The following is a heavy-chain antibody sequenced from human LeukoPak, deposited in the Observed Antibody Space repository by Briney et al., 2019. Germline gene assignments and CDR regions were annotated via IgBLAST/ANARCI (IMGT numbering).Heavy chain of an antibody. Sequence: GGSLRLSCTASGFTFGDYAMSWFRQAPGKGLEWVGFIRSKAYGGTTEYAASVKGRFTISRDDSKSIAYLQMNSLKTEDTAVYYCTRDKIRGGYTIGGFDYWGQGTLVTVSS. CDR2: IRSKAYGGTT. CDR3: TRDKIRGGYTIGGFDY. V-gene: IGHV3-49*03. J-gene: IGHJ4*02. CDR1: GFTFGDYA. D-gene: IGHD5-24*01.